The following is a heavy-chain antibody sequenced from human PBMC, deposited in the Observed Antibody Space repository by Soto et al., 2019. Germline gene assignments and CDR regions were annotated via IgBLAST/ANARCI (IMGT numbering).Heavy chain of an antibody. CDR3: AKEGDYSAYDI. J-gene: IGHJ3*02. D-gene: IGHD4-17*01. Sequence: QLQLQESGSGLVKPSQTLSLTCTVSGGSISSGGYSWGWIRQPPGKGLEWIGYIYHTGSSYYSPSLKNRVTISVEQSKNHFSLELTSVTAADTAVYFCAKEGDYSAYDIWGQGTMVIVSA. CDR2: IYHTGSS. V-gene: IGHV4-30-2*01. CDR1: GGSISSGGYS.